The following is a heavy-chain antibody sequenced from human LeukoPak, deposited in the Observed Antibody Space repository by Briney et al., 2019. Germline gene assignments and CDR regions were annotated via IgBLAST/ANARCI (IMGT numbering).Heavy chain of an antibody. CDR3: ARDTSIAAASVAFDI. V-gene: IGHV4-39*07. Sequence: PSETLSLTCTVSGGSISSSSYYWGWIRQPPGKGLEWIGSIYYSGSTYYNPSLKGRVTISVDTSKNQFSLKLSSVTAADTAVYYCARDTSIAAASVAFDIWGQGTMVTVSS. J-gene: IGHJ3*02. CDR2: IYYSGST. D-gene: IGHD6-13*01. CDR1: GGSISSSSYY.